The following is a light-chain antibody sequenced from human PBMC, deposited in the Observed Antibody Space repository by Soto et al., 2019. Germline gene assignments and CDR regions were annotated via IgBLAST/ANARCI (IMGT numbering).Light chain of an antibody. CDR3: SSYAGSSNVI. V-gene: IGLV2-8*01. Sequence: QSVLTQPPSASGSPGQSVTISCTGTSSDVGGYDYVSWYQQQSGKAPKLMIYEVTNRPSGVPDRFSGSKSGNTASLTVSGLQAEDEADYYCSSYAGSSNVIFGAGTQLTVL. CDR1: SSDVGGYDY. CDR2: EVT. J-gene: IGLJ2*01.